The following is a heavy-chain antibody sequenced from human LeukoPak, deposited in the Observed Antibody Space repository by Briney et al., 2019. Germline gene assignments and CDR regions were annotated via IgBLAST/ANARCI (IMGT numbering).Heavy chain of an antibody. CDR2: ISYDGSNK. D-gene: IGHD3-22*01. J-gene: IGHJ4*02. CDR1: GFTFGSYA. V-gene: IGHV3-30*04. CDR3: ARGLDYYDSSGYYLPFDY. Sequence: GGSLRLSYAASGFTFGSYAMHWVRQAPGKGLEWVAVISYDGSNKYYADSVKGRFTISRDNSKNTLYLQMNSLRAEDTAVYYCARGLDYYDSSGYYLPFDYWGQGTLVTVSS.